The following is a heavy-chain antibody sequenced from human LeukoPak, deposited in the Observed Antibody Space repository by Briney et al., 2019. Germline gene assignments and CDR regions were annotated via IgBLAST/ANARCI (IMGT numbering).Heavy chain of an antibody. CDR3: ARVALGYCTNGVCYGDAFDI. D-gene: IGHD2-8*01. CDR2: IYTSGST. J-gene: IGHJ3*02. V-gene: IGHV4-4*07. Sequence: KTSETLSLTCTVSGDSISSYYWSWIRQPAGKGLEWIGRIYTSGSTNYNPSLKCRVTMSVDTSKNQFSLKLSSVTAADTAVYYCARVALGYCTNGVCYGDAFDIWGQGTMVTVSS. CDR1: GDSISSYY.